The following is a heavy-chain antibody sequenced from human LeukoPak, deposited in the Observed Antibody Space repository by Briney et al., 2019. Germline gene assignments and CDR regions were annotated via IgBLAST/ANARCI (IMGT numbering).Heavy chain of an antibody. D-gene: IGHD3-22*01. V-gene: IGHV4-61*02. CDR3: ASNYYDSSGYYYGY. CDR2: IYTSGST. CDR1: GGSISSGSYY. J-gene: IGHJ4*02. Sequence: SETLSLTCTVSGGSISSGSYYWSWIRQPAGKGLEWIGRIYTSGSTNSNPSLKSRVTISVDTSKNQFSLKLSSVTAADTAVYYCASNYYDSSGYYYGYWGQGTLVTVSS.